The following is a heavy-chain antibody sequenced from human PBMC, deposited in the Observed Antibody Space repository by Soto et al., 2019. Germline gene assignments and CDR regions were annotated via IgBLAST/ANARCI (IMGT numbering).Heavy chain of an antibody. J-gene: IGHJ4*02. V-gene: IGHV4-34*01. CDR1: GGSFSGDY. D-gene: IGHD3-9*01. CDR3: ARGLYYDILTGYYRPSDY. CDR2: INHSGST. Sequence: PSETLSLTCAVYGGSFSGDYWSWIRQPPGKGLEWIGEINHSGSTNYNPSLKSRVTISVDTSKNQFSLKLSSVTAADTAVYYCARGLYYDILTGYYRPSDYWGQGTLVTVSS.